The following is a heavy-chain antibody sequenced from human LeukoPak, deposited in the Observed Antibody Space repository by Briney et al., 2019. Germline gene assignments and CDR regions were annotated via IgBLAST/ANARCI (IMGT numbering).Heavy chain of an antibody. J-gene: IGHJ4*02. CDR1: GFTFDDYA. CDR2: ISWNSGSI. Sequence: SLRLSCAASGFTFDDYAMHWVRQAPGKGLEWVSGISWNSGSIGYADSVKGRFTISRDNAKNSLYLQMNSLRAEDTALYYCAKDIRSGWYRGNGDYYFDYWGQGTLVTVSS. V-gene: IGHV3-9*01. CDR3: AKDIRSGWYRGNGDYYFDY. D-gene: IGHD6-19*01.